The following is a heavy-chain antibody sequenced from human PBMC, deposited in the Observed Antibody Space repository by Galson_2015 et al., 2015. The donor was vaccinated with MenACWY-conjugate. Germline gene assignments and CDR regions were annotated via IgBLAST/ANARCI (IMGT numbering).Heavy chain of an antibody. D-gene: IGHD3-10*01. CDR1: GGSFSGYY. J-gene: IGHJ4*02. CDR2: INHSGST. Sequence: SETLSLTCAVYGGSFSGYYWSWIRQPPGKGLEWIGEINHSGSTNYNPSLKSRVTISVDTSKDQFSLKLSSVTAADTAVYYCARSDYSMVRGVIIDYWGQGTLVTVSS. V-gene: IGHV4-34*01. CDR3: ARSDYSMVRGVIIDY.